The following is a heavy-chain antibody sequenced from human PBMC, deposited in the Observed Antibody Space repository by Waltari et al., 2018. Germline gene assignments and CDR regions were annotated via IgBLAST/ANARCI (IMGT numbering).Heavy chain of an antibody. V-gene: IGHV4-38-2*01. CDR3: ASCIAAAGYRD. CDR1: GYSISSGYY. D-gene: IGHD6-13*01. Sequence: QVQLQESGPGLVKPSETLSLTCAVSGYSISSGYYWGWIRQPPGKGLEWIGRIYHIGITLYHRSLMSCVTIAVGTSKNQFSLQLGSVTASDTSVYYCASCIAAAGYRDWGQVTLVTVSS. J-gene: IGHJ4*02. CDR2: IYHIGIT.